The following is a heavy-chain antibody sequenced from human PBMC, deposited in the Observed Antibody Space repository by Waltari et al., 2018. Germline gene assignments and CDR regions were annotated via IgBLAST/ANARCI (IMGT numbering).Heavy chain of an antibody. D-gene: IGHD6-19*01. CDR3: AAYSSGWYYGAFDI. Sequence: QVQLVQSGAEVKKPGASVKVSCKASGYTFTGYYMHWVRQAPGQGLEWMGRINPNSGGTNYAQKFQGSVTMTRDTSISTAYMELSRLRSDDTAVYYCAAYSSGWYYGAFDIWGQGTMVTVSS. V-gene: IGHV1-2*06. CDR1: GYTFTGYY. CDR2: INPNSGGT. J-gene: IGHJ3*02.